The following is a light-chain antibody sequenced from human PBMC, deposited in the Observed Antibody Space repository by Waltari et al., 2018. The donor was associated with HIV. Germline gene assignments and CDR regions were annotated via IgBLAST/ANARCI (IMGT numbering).Light chain of an antibody. V-gene: IGLV1-51*01. CDR2: DNN. CDR1: SSKIGNNY. Sequence: QAVLTQPPSVSAAPGQKVTISCSGSSSKIGNNYVSWYQQFPGKAPKVLIDDNNKRPPGVPDRFVGSRSGTSATLGVAGLQTGDEADYYCGTWDTSLSAGVFGGGTKLTVL. CDR3: GTWDTSLSAGV. J-gene: IGLJ3*02.